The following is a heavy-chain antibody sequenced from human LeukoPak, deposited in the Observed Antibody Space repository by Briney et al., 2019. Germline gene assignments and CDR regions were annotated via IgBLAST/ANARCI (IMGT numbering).Heavy chain of an antibody. Sequence: PSETLSLTCTVSGGSISSYYWSWIRQPPGKGLEWIGYIYYSGSTNYNPSLKSRVTISVDTSKNQFSLKLSSVTAADTAVYYRARGGDGYNWRDWFDPWGQGTLVTVSS. CDR1: GGSISSYY. CDR2: IYYSGST. D-gene: IGHD5-24*01. V-gene: IGHV4-59*01. CDR3: ARGGDGYNWRDWFDP. J-gene: IGHJ5*02.